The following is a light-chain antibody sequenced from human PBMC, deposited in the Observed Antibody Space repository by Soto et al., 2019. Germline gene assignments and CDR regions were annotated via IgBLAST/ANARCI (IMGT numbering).Light chain of an antibody. J-gene: IGKJ5*01. CDR1: QSVSSY. V-gene: IGKV3-11*01. CDR3: QQRSNWLSIT. CDR2: DAS. Sequence: EIVLTQSPATLSLSPGERATLSCRASQSVSSYLAWYQQKPGQAPRLLIYDASNRATGIPARFSGSGSGTDFTPTISRLEAEDFAVYYCQQRSNWLSITFGQGTRLEIK.